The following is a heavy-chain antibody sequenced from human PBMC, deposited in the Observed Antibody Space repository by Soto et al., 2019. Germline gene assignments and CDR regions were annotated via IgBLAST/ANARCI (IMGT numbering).Heavy chain of an antibody. CDR3: ARDMSMIVVVMLFYGMDV. V-gene: IGHV1-46*01. J-gene: IGHJ6*02. CDR1: GYTFTSYY. Sequence: ASVKVSCKASGYTFTSYYMHWVRQAPGQGLEWMGIINPSGGSTSYAQKFQGRVTMTRDTSTSTVYMELSSLRSEDTAVYYCARDMSMIVVVMLFYGMDVWGQGTTVTVSS. D-gene: IGHD3-22*01. CDR2: INPSGGST.